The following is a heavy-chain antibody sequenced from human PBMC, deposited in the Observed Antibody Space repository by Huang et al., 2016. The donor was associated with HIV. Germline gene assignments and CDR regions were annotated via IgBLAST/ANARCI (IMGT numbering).Heavy chain of an antibody. J-gene: IGHJ3*02. CDR2: ISASSGAT. CDR1: GYTFTRYG. D-gene: IGHD3-22*01. CDR3: ARDPKYHRIGYYRQRRGIDI. V-gene: IGHV1-18*01. Sequence: QIQLMQSGPELKQPGASVKVSCKASGYTFTRYGITWVRQAPGQGPEWMGWISASSGATEYAQKFQGRVTLTTDTSTNIAYMELRSLRSDDTAKYYCARDPKYHRIGYYRQRRGIDIWGQGTMVIVSS.